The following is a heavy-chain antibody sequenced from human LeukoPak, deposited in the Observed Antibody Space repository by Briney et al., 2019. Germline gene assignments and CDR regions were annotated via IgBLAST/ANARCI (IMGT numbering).Heavy chain of an antibody. J-gene: IGHJ3*02. CDR1: GGSISSSSYC. CDR2: IYYSGST. Sequence: SETLSLTCTVSGGSISSSSYCWGWIRQPPGKGLEWIGSIYYSGSTYYNPSLKSRVTISVDTSKNQFSLKLSSVTAADTAVYYCARQDFWSGYYAFDIWGQGTMVTVSS. CDR3: ARQDFWSGYYAFDI. V-gene: IGHV4-39*01. D-gene: IGHD3-3*01.